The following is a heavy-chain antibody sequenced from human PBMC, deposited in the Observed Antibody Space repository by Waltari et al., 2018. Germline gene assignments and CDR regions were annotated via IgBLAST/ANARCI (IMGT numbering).Heavy chain of an antibody. CDR2: IWLDGSDK. J-gene: IGHJ4*02. CDR1: GFTFSNFG. Sequence: QVNLVESGGGVVQPGGSLRLSCATSGFTFSNFGMHWVRQAPGKGLGWVGLIWLDGSDKFYADSVRGRFTISRDNSARTLYLDIDSLRLDDTAMYYCAKDAFGNTHLDFWGQGTLVTVSS. V-gene: IGHV3-30*02. CDR3: AKDAFGNTHLDF. D-gene: IGHD2-2*02.